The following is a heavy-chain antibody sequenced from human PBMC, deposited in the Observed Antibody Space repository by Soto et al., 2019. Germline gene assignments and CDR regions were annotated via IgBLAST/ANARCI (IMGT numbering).Heavy chain of an antibody. CDR1: GYTFTGYY. CDR2: MNPSNGGT. D-gene: IGHD6-6*01. Sequence: QVHLVQSGAEVKRPGASVKVSCKTSGYTFTGYYLHWVRQAPGQAPEWMGWMNPSNGGTKYGQKFQGRVTMTRDTSVSTAFLDLTRLTSDDPAVYYCVRGVWGSSVHWGQGSRVTVSS. CDR3: VRGVWGSSVH. V-gene: IGHV1-2*02. J-gene: IGHJ4*02.